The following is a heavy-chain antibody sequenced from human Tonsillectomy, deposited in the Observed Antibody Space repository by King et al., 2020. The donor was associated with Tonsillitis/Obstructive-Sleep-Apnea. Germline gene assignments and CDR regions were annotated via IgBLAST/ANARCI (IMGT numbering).Heavy chain of an antibody. CDR3: ARAVAAPDNWFDP. J-gene: IGHJ5*02. Sequence: VQLVESGGGLVKPGGSLRLSCAASGFTFSDYYMSWIRQAPGGGLEWLSIIYSSSRYTNYADSVKGRFTISRDNVKNSLYLQMKSLRAEDTAVYYCARAVAAPDNWFDPWGQGTLVTVSS. CDR1: GFTFSDYY. D-gene: IGHD6-13*01. V-gene: IGHV3-11*05. CDR2: IYSSSRYT.